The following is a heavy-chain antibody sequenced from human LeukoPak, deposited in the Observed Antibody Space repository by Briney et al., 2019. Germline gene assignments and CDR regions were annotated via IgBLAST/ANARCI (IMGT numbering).Heavy chain of an antibody. V-gene: IGHV3-7*03. D-gene: IGHD3-10*02. CDR3: AELGITMIGGV. J-gene: IGHJ6*04. Sequence: GGSLRLSCEASGFTSISYWMSWVRQAPGKGLEWVANIKQDGSEKYYVDSVKGRFTISRDNAKNSLYLQMNSLRAEDTAVYYCAELGITMIGGVWGKGTTVTISS. CDR2: IKQDGSEK. CDR1: GFTSISYW.